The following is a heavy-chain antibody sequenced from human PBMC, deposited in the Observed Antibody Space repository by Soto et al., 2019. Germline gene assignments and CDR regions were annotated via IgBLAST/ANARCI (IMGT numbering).Heavy chain of an antibody. CDR1: GYTLTELS. CDR3: ATVVYCSGGSCSDYYYYGMDV. CDR2: FDPEDGET. D-gene: IGHD2-15*01. V-gene: IGHV1-24*01. Sequence: ASVKVSCKVSGYTLTELSMHWVRQAPGKGLEWMGGFDPEDGETIYAQKFQGRVTMTEDTSTDTAYMELSSLRSEDTAVYYCATVVYCSGGSCSDYYYYGMDVWGHGTTVTVSS. J-gene: IGHJ6*02.